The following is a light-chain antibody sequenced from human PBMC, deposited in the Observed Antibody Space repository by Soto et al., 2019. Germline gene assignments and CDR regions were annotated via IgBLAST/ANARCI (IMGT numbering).Light chain of an antibody. J-gene: IGKJ2*01. V-gene: IGKV1-5*01. CDR2: DAS. Sequence: DIKMTKSPSTLSAYVGDRVTINCRASQSISSWLAWYQQKPGKAPKLLIYDASSLESGVPSRFSGSGSGTEFTLTISSLQPDDFATYYFQQYNSYSFGHGS. CDR1: QSISSW. CDR3: QQYNSYS.